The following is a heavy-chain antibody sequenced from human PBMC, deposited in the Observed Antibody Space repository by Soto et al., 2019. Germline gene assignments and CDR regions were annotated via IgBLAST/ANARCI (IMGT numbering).Heavy chain of an antibody. Sequence: PSETLSLTCTVSGGSISSYYWSWIRQPPGKGLEWIGYINYNGSTNYNPSLTRRVTISVDTTKNKFSLKPSSVPTSDTAVYYCARVHCSSTSCHSDYSDYWGQGTLVTVSS. J-gene: IGHJ4*02. CDR1: GGSISSYY. V-gene: IGHV4-59*01. CDR2: INYNGST. CDR3: ARVHCSSTSCHSDYSDY. D-gene: IGHD2-2*02.